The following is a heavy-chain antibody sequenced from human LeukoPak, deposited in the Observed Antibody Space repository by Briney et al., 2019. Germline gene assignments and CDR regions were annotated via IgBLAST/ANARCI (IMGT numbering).Heavy chain of an antibody. V-gene: IGHV3-7*01. D-gene: IGHD3-10*01. Sequence: GGSLRLSCAASGFTFGSYWMSWVRQAPGKGLEWVANIKQDGSEKYYVDSVKGRFTISRDNAKNSLYLQMNSLRAEDTAVYYCARGRLGSGPASYMDVWGKGTTVTVSS. J-gene: IGHJ6*03. CDR2: IKQDGSEK. CDR3: ARGRLGSGPASYMDV. CDR1: GFTFGSYW.